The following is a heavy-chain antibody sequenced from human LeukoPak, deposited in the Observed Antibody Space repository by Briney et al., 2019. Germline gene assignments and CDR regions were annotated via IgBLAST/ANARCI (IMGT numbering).Heavy chain of an antibody. CDR1: GDSINSRIYY. J-gene: IGHJ4*02. Sequence: SETLSLTCTVSGDSINSRIYYWAWIRQSPGKGQEWIGTVYYSGSTDYNPSLKSRVTMSIDTSKNQFSLELNSVTAADTAIFYCARARYYDWNASFTYYFDYWGQGALSPSPQ. CDR2: VYYSGST. V-gene: IGHV4-39*07. D-gene: IGHD3-16*01. CDR3: ARARYYDWNASFTYYFDY.